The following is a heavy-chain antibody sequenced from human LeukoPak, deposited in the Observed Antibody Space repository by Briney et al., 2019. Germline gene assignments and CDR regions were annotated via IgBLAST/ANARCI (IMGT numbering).Heavy chain of an antibody. CDR2: IIPIFGTA. CDR3: ARDFQSTRWGAFDI. CDR1: GGTFSSYA. D-gene: IGHD3-16*01. Sequence: GASVKVSCKASGGTFSSYAISWVRQAPGQGLEWMGGIIPIFGTANYAQKFQGRVTITTDESTSTAYMELSSLRSEDTAVYYCARDFQSTRWGAFDIWGQGTMVTVSS. J-gene: IGHJ3*02. V-gene: IGHV1-69*05.